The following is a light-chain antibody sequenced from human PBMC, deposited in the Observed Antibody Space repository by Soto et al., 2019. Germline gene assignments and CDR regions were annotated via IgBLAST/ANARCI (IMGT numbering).Light chain of an antibody. J-gene: IGKJ2*01. CDR2: GTS. CDR1: QSVSSSY. Sequence: EIVLTQSPGTLSLSPGERATLSCRASQSVSSSYLAWYQQKPGQAPRLLIYGTSSRATGIPDRFSGSGSGTDCTLTISRLEPEDSAVYYCQQYGTSPYTFGQGTKLEIK. CDR3: QQYGTSPYT. V-gene: IGKV3-20*01.